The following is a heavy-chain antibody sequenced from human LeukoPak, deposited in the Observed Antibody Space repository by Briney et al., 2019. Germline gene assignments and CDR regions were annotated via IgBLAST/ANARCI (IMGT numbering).Heavy chain of an antibody. CDR2: IYYSGST. D-gene: IGHD3-22*01. V-gene: IGHV4-59*01. Sequence: SETLSLTCTVSGGSLSSYYWSWIRQPPGKGLEWIGYIYYSGSTNYNPSLKSRVTISVDTSKNQFSLKLSSVTAADTAVYYCARGFTYYYDSSGYEAAFDIWGQGTMVTVSS. CDR3: ARGFTYYYDSSGYEAAFDI. J-gene: IGHJ3*02. CDR1: GGSLSSYY.